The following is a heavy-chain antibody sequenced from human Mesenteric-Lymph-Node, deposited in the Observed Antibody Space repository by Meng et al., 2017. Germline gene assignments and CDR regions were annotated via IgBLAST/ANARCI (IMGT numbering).Heavy chain of an antibody. Sequence: GGSLRLSCAASGFTFSSYSMNWVRQAPGKGLEWVSSISSSSSYIYYADSVKGRFTISRDNAKNSLYLQMNSLRAEDTAVYYCARDPYYYDSSGYPDCWGQGTLVTVSS. D-gene: IGHD3-22*01. CDR1: GFTFSSYS. J-gene: IGHJ4*02. V-gene: IGHV3-21*01. CDR2: ISSSSSYI. CDR3: ARDPYYYDSSGYPDC.